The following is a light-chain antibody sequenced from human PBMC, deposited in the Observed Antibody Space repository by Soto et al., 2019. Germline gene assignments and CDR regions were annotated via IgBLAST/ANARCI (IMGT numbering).Light chain of an antibody. CDR1: ESMSNC. CDR3: QRCHRSLT. CDR2: GAS. V-gene: IGKV1-5*01. Sequence: DIQMTQSPSTLSASVGDRVTITCRASESMSNCLAWYQQKPGKAPKLLISGASSLQSGVPSRFSGSASGTEFTLTISSLQHDDIATYYCQRCHRSLTFGQGTKVEMK. J-gene: IGKJ1*01.